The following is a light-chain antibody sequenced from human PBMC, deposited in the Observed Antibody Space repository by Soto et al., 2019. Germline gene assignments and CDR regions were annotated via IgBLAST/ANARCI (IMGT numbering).Light chain of an antibody. V-gene: IGKV1-5*01. CDR1: QNISVW. J-gene: IGKJ2*01. CDR3: QQYYSSYPT. CDR2: DAS. Sequence: DLQMTQSPSTLYASVGDGVTITCRASQNISVWLAWYQQRPGKAPKFLIYDASSLETGVPSRFSGSGSGTEFPLTIRSLQPDDFATSYCQQYYSSYPTFGQGTKLEIK.